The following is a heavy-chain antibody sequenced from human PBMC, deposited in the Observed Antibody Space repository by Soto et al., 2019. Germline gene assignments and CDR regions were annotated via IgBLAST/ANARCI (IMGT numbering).Heavy chain of an antibody. CDR3: VRAQGSYWFDP. CDR2: IKYDGSNI. J-gene: IGHJ5*02. V-gene: IGHV3-74*01. Sequence: GGSLRLSCAASGFTFSNYWMHWVRQVPGKGLVWVSRIKYDGSNIIYADSVKGQFTISRDNAKNTLYLQMDSLRDEDTSIYYCVRAQGSYWFDPWGQGTLVTVSS. CDR1: GFTFSNYW. D-gene: IGHD7-27*01.